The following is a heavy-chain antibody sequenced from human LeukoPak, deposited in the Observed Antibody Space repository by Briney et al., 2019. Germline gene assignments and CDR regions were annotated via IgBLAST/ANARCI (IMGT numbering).Heavy chain of an antibody. D-gene: IGHD3-3*01. Sequence: GSLRLSCAASGFPFSSYGMHWVRQAPGKGLEWVAVISYDGSNKYYADSVKGRFTISRDNSKNTLYLQMNSQRAEDTAAYYCARGPREITIFGVPFDYWGQGTLVTVSS. CDR3: ARGPREITIFGVPFDY. J-gene: IGHJ4*02. CDR1: GFPFSSYG. V-gene: IGHV3-33*01. CDR2: ISYDGSNK.